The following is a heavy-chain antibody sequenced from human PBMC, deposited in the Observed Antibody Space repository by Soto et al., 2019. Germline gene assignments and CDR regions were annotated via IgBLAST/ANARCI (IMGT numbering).Heavy chain of an antibody. J-gene: IGHJ5*02. Sequence: ASVKVSCKASGGTFSSYAISWVRQAPGQGLEWMGGIIPIFGTANYAQKFQGRVTITADESTSTAYMELSSLRSEDTAVYYCAREDSAYSNYNWFDPWGQGTLVTVSS. CDR1: GGTFSSYA. D-gene: IGHD4-4*01. V-gene: IGHV1-69*13. CDR2: IIPIFGTA. CDR3: AREDSAYSNYNWFDP.